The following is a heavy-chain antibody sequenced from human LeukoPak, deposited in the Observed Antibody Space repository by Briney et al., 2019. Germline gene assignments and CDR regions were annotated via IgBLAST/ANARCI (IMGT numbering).Heavy chain of an antibody. CDR3: AKAVDDYFFDY. J-gene: IGHJ4*02. V-gene: IGHV3-23*01. Sequence: PGGSVRLSCAASGFTFNTYAMLWLRQAPGKGLEWVSGIGGSGSSTYYAESVKGRFTISRDNSKNTLYLQMNSLRAEDTAAYYCAKAVDDYFFDYWGQGTLVTVSS. D-gene: IGHD2-21*02. CDR1: GFTFNTYA. CDR2: IGGSGSST.